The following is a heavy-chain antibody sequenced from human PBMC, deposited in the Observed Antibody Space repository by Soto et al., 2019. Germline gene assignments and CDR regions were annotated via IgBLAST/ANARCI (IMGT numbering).Heavy chain of an antibody. CDR1: GYTFTTYP. J-gene: IGHJ4*02. CDR3: ARGLSATVTYPLDY. V-gene: IGHV1-3*01. CDR2: INAGNGYT. Sequence: ASVKVSCKASGYTFTTYPMHWMRQAPGQRLEWMGYINAGNGYTRFSQNFQGRVTITRDTSASTAYMELSSLRSEDTAVYYCARGLSATVTYPLDYWGQGTLVTVSS. D-gene: IGHD4-17*01.